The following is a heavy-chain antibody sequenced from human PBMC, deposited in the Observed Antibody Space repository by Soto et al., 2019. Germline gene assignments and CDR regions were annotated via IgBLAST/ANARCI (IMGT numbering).Heavy chain of an antibody. CDR2: ISSSGIHT. V-gene: IGHV3-11*05. CDR3: ASQAIVGATTGDY. CDR1: GFTFSKYY. Sequence: QVQLVESGGGLVKPGGSLRLSCSASGFTFSKYYMSWIRQAPGKGLEWISYISSSGIHTNYADSVKGRFTISRYNAKSSLYLQMNSLRAEDTAVYFCASQAIVGATTGDYWCQGILVTVSS. J-gene: IGHJ4*02. D-gene: IGHD1-26*01.